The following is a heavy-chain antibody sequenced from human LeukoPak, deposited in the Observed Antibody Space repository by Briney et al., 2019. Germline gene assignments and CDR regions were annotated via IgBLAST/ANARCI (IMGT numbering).Heavy chain of an antibody. D-gene: IGHD2-21*02. CDR1: GGSFSGYY. CDR3: ASYYCGGDCYSFGTIDY. Sequence: SETLSPTCAVYGGSFSGYYWSWIRQPPGKGLEWIGEINHSGSTNYNPSLKSRVTISVDTSKNQFSLKLSSVTAADTAVYYSASYYCGGDCYSFGTIDYWGQGTLVTVSS. V-gene: IGHV4-34*01. J-gene: IGHJ4*02. CDR2: INHSGST.